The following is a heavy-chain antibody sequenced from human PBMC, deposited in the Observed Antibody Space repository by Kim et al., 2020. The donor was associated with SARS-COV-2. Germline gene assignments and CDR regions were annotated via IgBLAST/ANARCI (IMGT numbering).Heavy chain of an antibody. V-gene: IGHV3-23*01. D-gene: IGHD6-13*01. CDR2: ISGSGFAI. CDR3: AKGQAAAGTWLAPFGV. CDR1: GFTFATYG. Sequence: GGSLRLSCAASGFTFATYGMSWVRQAPGKGLEWVSGISGSGFAIYSADSVKGRFAISRDNTKNMVYFELNSLRAEDTALYFCAKGQAAAGTWLAPFGVWGKGTMVTVSS. J-gene: IGHJ3*01.